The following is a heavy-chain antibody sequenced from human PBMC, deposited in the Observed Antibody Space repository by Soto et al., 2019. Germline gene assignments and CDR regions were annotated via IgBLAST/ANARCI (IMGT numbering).Heavy chain of an antibody. CDR1: GFTFSSYA. V-gene: IGHV3-23*01. D-gene: IGHD2-21*01. CDR2: FSGGRDTT. J-gene: IGHJ4*02. Sequence: VQLLESGGGLVQPGGSLRLSCVASGFTFSSYAMSWVRQAPGQRLEWVATFSGGRDTTWHADSVKGRFTVSRDISKNTLSLQMNSLRPEDTALDYCAKATSATCTGSICYSFDCWGQGTLVTVSS. CDR3: AKATSATCTGSICYSFDC.